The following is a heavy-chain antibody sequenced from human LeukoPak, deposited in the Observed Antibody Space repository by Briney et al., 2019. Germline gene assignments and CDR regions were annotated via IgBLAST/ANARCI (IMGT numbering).Heavy chain of an antibody. D-gene: IGHD6-13*01. V-gene: IGHV1-46*01. Sequence: ASVKVSCKASGGTFSSYAISWVRQAPGQGLEWMGIINPSGGSTSYAQKFQGRVTMTRDTSTSTVYMELSSLRSEDTAVYYCALIGWAAAHENNWFDPWGQGTLVTVSS. J-gene: IGHJ5*02. CDR2: INPSGGST. CDR3: ALIGWAAAHENNWFDP. CDR1: GGTFSSYA.